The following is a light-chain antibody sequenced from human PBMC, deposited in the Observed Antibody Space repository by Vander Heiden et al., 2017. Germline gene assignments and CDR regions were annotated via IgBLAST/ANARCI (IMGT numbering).Light chain of an antibody. V-gene: IGKV4-1*01. CDR3: QQYYSTPRT. CDR2: WAS. CDR1: QGVLYSSNNKNY. Sequence: IVMTQSPDSLAVSLGERATINCKSSQGVLYSSNNKNYLAWYQQKPGQPPKLLIYWASTRESGVPDRFSGSGSGTDFTLTISSLQAEDVAVYYCQQYYSTPRTFGQGTKVEIK. J-gene: IGKJ1*01.